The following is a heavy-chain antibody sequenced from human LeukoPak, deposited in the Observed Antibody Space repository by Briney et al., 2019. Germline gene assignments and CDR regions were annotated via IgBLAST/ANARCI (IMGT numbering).Heavy chain of an antibody. CDR2: IHYIGTT. CDR3: ARSAYFGSAFDY. Sequence: PSETLSLTCTVSGGSISSHYWSWIRQPPGKGLEWIGYIHYIGTTNYNPSLKSRVTISVDTSKNQFSLKLISVTAADTAVYYCARSAYFGSAFDYWGQGNLVTVS. D-gene: IGHD3-10*01. CDR1: GGSISSHY. J-gene: IGHJ4*02. V-gene: IGHV4-59*11.